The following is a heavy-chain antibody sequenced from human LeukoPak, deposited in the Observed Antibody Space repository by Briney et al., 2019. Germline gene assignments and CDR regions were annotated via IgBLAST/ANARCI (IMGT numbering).Heavy chain of an antibody. CDR3: TRDPRLLDY. V-gene: IGHV3-7*03. J-gene: IGHJ4*01. CDR1: GFTFSSFW. Sequence: GGSLRLSCAASGFTFSSFWMGWVRQTPGKRLEWVANMNIDGSEKYYADSVKGRFSISRDNARNSVYLQMNSLRAEDTAVYYCTRDPRLLDYLGQGTLVTVSS. CDR2: MNIDGSEK.